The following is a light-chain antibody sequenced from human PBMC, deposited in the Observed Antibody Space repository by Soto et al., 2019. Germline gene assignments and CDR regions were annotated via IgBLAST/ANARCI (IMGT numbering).Light chain of an antibody. CDR2: DVS. CDR1: SSDVGGYNY. Sequence: QSVLTQPRSVSGSPGQSVTISCTGTSSDVGGYNYVSWYQQHPGKAPKLMLYDVSTRPSGVPDRFSGSKSGNTASLTISRLQAEDEADYYCCSYAGSYTYVFGTGTKLTVL. V-gene: IGLV2-11*01. J-gene: IGLJ1*01. CDR3: CSYAGSYTYV.